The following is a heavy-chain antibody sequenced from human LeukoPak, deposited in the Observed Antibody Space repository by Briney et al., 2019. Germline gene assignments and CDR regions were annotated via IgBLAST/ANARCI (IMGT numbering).Heavy chain of an antibody. D-gene: IGHD3-22*01. J-gene: IGHJ4*02. CDR1: GFTFSSYA. Sequence: GGSLRLSCAASGFTFSSYAMSWVRQAPGKGLEWVSGISGSGGSTSYADSVKGRFTISRDNSKSTVHLQMNSLRAEDTAMYYCARRAGDYSHPYDYWGQGTLVTVSS. CDR3: ARRAGDYSHPYDY. CDR2: ISGSGGST. V-gene: IGHV3-23*01.